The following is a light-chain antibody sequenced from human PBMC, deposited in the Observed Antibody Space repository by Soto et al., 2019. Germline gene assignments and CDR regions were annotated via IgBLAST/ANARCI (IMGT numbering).Light chain of an antibody. Sequence: DIQMTQSPCTRSASVGDRVTITCRASQSISNWLAWYQQKPGKAPKLLIYAASTLQSGVPSRFSGSGSGTEFTLTISSLQPEDFASYYCQQLDSFPLTFGQGTQLEIK. V-gene: IGKV1-9*01. CDR3: QQLDSFPLT. J-gene: IGKJ5*01. CDR1: QSISNW. CDR2: AAS.